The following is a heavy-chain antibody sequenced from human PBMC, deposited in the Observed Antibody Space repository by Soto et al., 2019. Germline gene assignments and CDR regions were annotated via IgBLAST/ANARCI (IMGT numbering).Heavy chain of an antibody. J-gene: IGHJ4*02. Sequence: PSETLSLTCTVSGGSISSYYWSWIRQPPGKGLEWIGYIYYSGSTNYNPSLKSRVTISVDTSKNQFSLKLSSVTAADTAVYYCARHEGRFGRAPRPYYDFSGFDYWGQGTPVTVSS. CDR2: IYYSGST. V-gene: IGHV4-59*08. D-gene: IGHD3-3*01. CDR1: GGSISSYY. CDR3: ARHEGRFGRAPRPYYDFSGFDY.